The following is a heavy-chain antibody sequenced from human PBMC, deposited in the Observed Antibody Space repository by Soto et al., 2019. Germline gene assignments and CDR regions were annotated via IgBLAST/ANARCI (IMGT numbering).Heavy chain of an antibody. CDR1: GGTFSSYA. CDR3: ARDYGHDCSGGRCYFYF. J-gene: IGHJ4*02. D-gene: IGHD2-15*01. CDR2: ITPIFGTA. V-gene: IGHV1-69*13. Sequence: SVKVSCKASGGTFSSYAISWVRQAPGQGLEWMGGITPIFGTANYAQKFQGRVTITADESTSTAHMELSSLRSEDTAVYYCARDYGHDCSGGRCYFYFWGQGTLVTVSS.